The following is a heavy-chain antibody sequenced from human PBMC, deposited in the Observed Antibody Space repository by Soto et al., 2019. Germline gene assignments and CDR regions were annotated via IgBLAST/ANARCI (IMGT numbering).Heavy chain of an antibody. V-gene: IGHV3-33*01. CDR2: IWNDGNNK. J-gene: IGHJ4*02. D-gene: IGHD2-15*01. CDR1: GFTFSDYG. Sequence: GGSLRLSCAASGFTFSDYGMHWVRQAPGKGLERSAIIWNDGNNKFYAESVRGRFTISRDNSKNMMYLQMNSLRAEDTAVYYCARDAPHPSGIPLNYWGQGTKVTAST. CDR3: ARDAPHPSGIPLNY.